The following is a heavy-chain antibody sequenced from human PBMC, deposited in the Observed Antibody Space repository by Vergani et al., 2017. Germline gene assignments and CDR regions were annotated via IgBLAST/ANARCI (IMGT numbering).Heavy chain of an antibody. Sequence: EMQLLESGGGLVQPGGSLRLSCAASGFTFSSYAMSWVRQAPGKGLEWVSGVSTSGGSTYYADSVKGRFTISRDNSKNTLYLQMNSLRAEDTAVYYCAKGGYSYGVLFDYWGQGTLVTVSS. V-gene: IGHV3-23*01. CDR1: GFTFSSYA. CDR2: VSTSGGST. D-gene: IGHD5-18*01. CDR3: AKGGYSYGVLFDY. J-gene: IGHJ4*02.